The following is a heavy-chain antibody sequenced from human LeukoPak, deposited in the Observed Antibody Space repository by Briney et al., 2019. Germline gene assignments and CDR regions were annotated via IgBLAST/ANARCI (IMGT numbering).Heavy chain of an antibody. CDR3: ARGGEVGATPPIPNAAFDI. D-gene: IGHD1-26*01. CDR1: GGSFSGYY. CDR2: INHSGST. J-gene: IGHJ3*02. V-gene: IGHV4-34*01. Sequence: PSETLSLTCAVYGGSFSGYYWSWIRQPPGKGLEWIREINHSGSTNSNPSLKSRVTISVDTSKNQFSLKLSSVTAADTAVYYCARGGEVGATPPIPNAAFDIWGQGTMVTVSS.